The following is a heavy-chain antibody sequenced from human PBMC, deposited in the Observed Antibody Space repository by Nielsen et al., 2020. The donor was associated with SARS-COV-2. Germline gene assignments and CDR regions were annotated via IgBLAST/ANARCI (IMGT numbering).Heavy chain of an antibody. D-gene: IGHD6-13*01. CDR3: ARGTYSSTWHETGRRYYFDY. V-gene: IGHV6-1*01. J-gene: IGHJ4*02. CDR1: GDNVSNNRAG. Sequence: SQTLSLTCAISGDNVSNNRAGWNWIRQSQSRGLEWLGRTYYRSKWFNDYAVSVKSRIVINPDTSNNQFSLLLNSVTPEDTAVYYCARGTYSSTWHETGRRYYFDYWGQGTLVTVSS. CDR2: TYYRSKWFN.